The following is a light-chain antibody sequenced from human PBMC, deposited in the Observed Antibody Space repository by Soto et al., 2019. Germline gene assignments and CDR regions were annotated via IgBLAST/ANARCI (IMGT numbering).Light chain of an antibody. CDR2: GAS. J-gene: IGKJ4*01. CDR1: QSVSSN. V-gene: IGKV3-15*01. Sequence: EIVMTQSPATLSVSPGERATLSCRASQSVSSNLVWYQQKPGQVPRLLIYGASTRATGFPARFSGGGSGTEFTLTISSLQSEDFAVYYCQQYNDWPLTFGGGTKVEIK. CDR3: QQYNDWPLT.